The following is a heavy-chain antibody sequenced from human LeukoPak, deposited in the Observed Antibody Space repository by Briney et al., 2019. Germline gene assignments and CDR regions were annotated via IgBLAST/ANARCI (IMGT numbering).Heavy chain of an antibody. CDR1: GFTFDDYG. Sequence: GGSLRLSCAASGFTFDDYGMSWVSQAPGNGLGWVAGINWNGGSTGYADSVKGRFTISRDNSKNTLYLQMNSLRAEDTAVYYCAKGYYYDSSGYYPVDYWGQGTLVTVSS. CDR2: INWNGGST. D-gene: IGHD3-22*01. V-gene: IGHV3-20*04. J-gene: IGHJ4*02. CDR3: AKGYYYDSSGYYPVDY.